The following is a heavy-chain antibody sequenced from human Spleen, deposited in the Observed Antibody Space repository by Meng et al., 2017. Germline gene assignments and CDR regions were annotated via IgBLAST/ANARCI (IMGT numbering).Heavy chain of an antibody. CDR1: GGSFGGDY. J-gene: IGHJ5*02. Sequence: QLQRTQSGAGLLKPSETLSLTCALYGGSFGGDYWSWIRQPPGEGLEWIGEINRSGSTNYNPSLKSRVTISADTSKNQFSLKLSSVTAADSAVYYCAGGRLTYYYGSGSFYFDPWGQGTLVTVSS. V-gene: IGHV4-34*01. CDR3: AGGRLTYYYGSGSFYFDP. CDR2: INRSGST. D-gene: IGHD3-10*01.